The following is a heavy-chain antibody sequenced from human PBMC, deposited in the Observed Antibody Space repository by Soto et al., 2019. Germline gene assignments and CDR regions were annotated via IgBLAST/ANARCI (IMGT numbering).Heavy chain of an antibody. D-gene: IGHD2-2*01. CDR1: GGSVSSGSYY. V-gene: IGHV4-61*01. Sequence: QVQLQESGPGLVKPSETLSLTCTVSGGSVSSGSYYWSWIRQPPGKGLEWIGYIYYSGSTNYNPSLKSRVTISVDTSKNQFSRKLSSVTAADTAVYYCARTPHDQLPHNNWFDPWGQGTLVTVSS. CDR2: IYYSGST. J-gene: IGHJ5*02. CDR3: ARTPHDQLPHNNWFDP.